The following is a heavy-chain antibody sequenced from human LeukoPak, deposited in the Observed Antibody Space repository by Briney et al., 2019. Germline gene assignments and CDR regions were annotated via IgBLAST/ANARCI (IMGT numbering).Heavy chain of an antibody. CDR3: ARDSSDGGTSSYRQSDY. J-gene: IGHJ4*02. V-gene: IGHV3-20*04. CDR1: GFTFDDYG. CDR2: INWNGGST. Sequence: PGGSLRLSCAASGFTFDDYGMSWVRQAPGKGLEWVSGINWNGGSTGYADSVKGRFTISRDNAKNSLYLQMNNLSAEDTAVYYCARDSSDGGTSSYRQSDYWGQGTLVTVSS. D-gene: IGHD3-16*02.